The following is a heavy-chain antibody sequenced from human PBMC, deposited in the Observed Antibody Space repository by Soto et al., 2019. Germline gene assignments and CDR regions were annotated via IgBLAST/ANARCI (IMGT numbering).Heavy chain of an antibody. CDR1: GFNFGACA. J-gene: IGHJ4*02. CDR2: IRRMAYGGTT. Sequence: GGSLRPSCSASGFNFGACAMSWVRQAPGKGLEWVGFIRRMAYGGTTDYAASVKGRFSISRDDSKSIVYLQMNSLEIEDTAVYYCTRSLAIDFDSWGQGTLVTVSS. V-gene: IGHV3-49*04. CDR3: TRSLAIDFDS.